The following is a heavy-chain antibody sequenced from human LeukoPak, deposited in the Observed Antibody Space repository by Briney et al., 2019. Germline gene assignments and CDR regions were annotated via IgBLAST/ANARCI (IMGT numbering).Heavy chain of an antibody. CDR2: MNPNSGGT. Sequence: SSVKVSCKASGYSFTDYNMQWLGQPPGQGLEWMGWMNPNSGGTNYAQKFQGRVTMTRDTSISTAYMELSRLRSEDTAVYYCARAPRYSSGGYYAFDIWGQGTMVTVSS. CDR3: ARAPRYSSGGYYAFDI. D-gene: IGHD6-19*01. V-gene: IGHV1-2*02. J-gene: IGHJ3*02. CDR1: GYSFTDYN.